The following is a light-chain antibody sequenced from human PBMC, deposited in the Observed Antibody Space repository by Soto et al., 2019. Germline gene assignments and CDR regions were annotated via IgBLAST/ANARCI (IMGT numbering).Light chain of an antibody. V-gene: IGKV1-5*03. CDR3: LHYKGCSPWT. CDR2: KVS. Sequence: DIQMTQSPSTLSASVGDRVTITCRASQSVSSWLAWFQQKPGKAPKVLIYKVSSLESGVPSRFSGSGSGTEFTLTISSLQPDDLVIYYCLHYKGCSPWTFGQRTKVEIK. CDR1: QSVSSW. J-gene: IGKJ1*01.